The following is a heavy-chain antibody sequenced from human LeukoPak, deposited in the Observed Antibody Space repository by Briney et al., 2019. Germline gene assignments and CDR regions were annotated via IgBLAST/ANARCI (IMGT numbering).Heavy chain of an antibody. D-gene: IGHD3-10*01. CDR1: GGSFSGYY. J-gene: IGHJ6*03. CDR2: IYTSGST. Sequence: SETLSLTCAVYGGSFSGYYWSWIRQPPGKGLEWIGRIYTSGSTNYNPSLKSRVTMSVDTSKNQFSLKLSSVTAADTAVYYCARGSGSGSGHYYYMDVWGKGTTVTVSS. CDR3: ARGSGSGSGHYYYMDV. V-gene: IGHV4-59*10.